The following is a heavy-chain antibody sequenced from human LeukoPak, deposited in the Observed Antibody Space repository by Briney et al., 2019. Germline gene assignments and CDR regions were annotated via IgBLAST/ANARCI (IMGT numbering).Heavy chain of an antibody. CDR1: GFTVSNNY. J-gene: IGHJ6*03. Sequence: GGSLRLSCAASGFTVSNNYMSWVRQAPGKGLEWVSIIYSDGNTYYADSVKGRFTISRDNSKNTLYLQMNSLRAEDTAVYYCAKGSIVGATSYYYMDVWGKGTTVTISS. D-gene: IGHD1-26*01. CDR3: AKGSIVGATSYYYMDV. V-gene: IGHV3-66*01. CDR2: IYSDGNT.